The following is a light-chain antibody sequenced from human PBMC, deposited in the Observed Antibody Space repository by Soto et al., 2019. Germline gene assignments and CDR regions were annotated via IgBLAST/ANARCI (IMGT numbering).Light chain of an antibody. V-gene: IGKV3D-20*02. CDR3: QQRNNWIT. CDR2: GAS. Sequence: EIVLTQSPGTLSLSPGERATLSCRASQSFSSSYLAWYQQKPGQAPRLLIYGASSRAYGIPDRFSGSGSGTDFTLTISRLEPEDFAVYYCQQRNNWITFGQGTRLEIK. J-gene: IGKJ5*01. CDR1: QSFSSSY.